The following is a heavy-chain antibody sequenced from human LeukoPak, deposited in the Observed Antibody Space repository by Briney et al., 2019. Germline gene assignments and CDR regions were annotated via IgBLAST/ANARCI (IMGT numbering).Heavy chain of an antibody. CDR3: ARESWFGEPTTKNFDY. Sequence: GGSLRLSCEPTGFTFSNYWMHWVRQSPGKGLVWVSRINSDGTNTRYADSVKGRSTISRDNAKNTLYLQMYSLRAEDTALYYCARESWFGEPTTKNFDYWGQGTLVTVSS. CDR1: GFTFSNYW. CDR2: INSDGTNT. D-gene: IGHD3-10*01. J-gene: IGHJ4*02. V-gene: IGHV3-74*01.